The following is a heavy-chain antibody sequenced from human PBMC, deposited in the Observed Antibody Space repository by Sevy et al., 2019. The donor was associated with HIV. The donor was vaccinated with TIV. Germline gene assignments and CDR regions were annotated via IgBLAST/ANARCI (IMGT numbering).Heavy chain of an antibody. D-gene: IGHD5-18*01. J-gene: IGHJ5*02. CDR2: IYYSGST. CDR1: GGSVSSGSYY. Sequence: SETLSLTCTVSGGSVSSGSYYWSWIRQPPGKGLEWIGYIYYSGSTNYNPSLKSRVTISVDTSKNQFSLKLSSVTAADTVVYYCARDKADTAMVNWFDPWGQGTLVTVSS. CDR3: ARDKADTAMVNWFDP. V-gene: IGHV4-61*01.